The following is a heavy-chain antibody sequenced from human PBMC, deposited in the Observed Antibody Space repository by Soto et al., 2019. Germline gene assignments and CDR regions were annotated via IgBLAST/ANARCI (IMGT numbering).Heavy chain of an antibody. J-gene: IGHJ4*03. CDR3: ARVHVIVVAWSTFDY. Sequence: SETLSLTCTVSGDSISSGSYWGWIRQPPGEGPEWIASIYHGGTTFYNPSLKSRISISVDTSKNQFSLRLTSVTAADTATYYCARVHVIVVAWSTFDYWGPGTLVTVSS. CDR2: IYHGGTT. CDR1: GDSISSGSY. D-gene: IGHD2-15*01. V-gene: IGHV4-38-2*02.